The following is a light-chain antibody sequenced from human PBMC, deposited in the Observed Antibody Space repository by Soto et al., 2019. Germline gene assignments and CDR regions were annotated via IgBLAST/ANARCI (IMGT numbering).Light chain of an antibody. Sequence: ESVLTQSPGTLSLSPGERATLSCRASQSVGNNYLAWYQQRPGQAPRLLIYDASSRATGIPNRFSGSGSGTDFTLTISRLEPEDFAVYYCQQYANSPRTFGGGTKVDIK. V-gene: IGKV3-20*01. J-gene: IGKJ4*01. CDR2: DAS. CDR1: QSVGNNY. CDR3: QQYANSPRT.